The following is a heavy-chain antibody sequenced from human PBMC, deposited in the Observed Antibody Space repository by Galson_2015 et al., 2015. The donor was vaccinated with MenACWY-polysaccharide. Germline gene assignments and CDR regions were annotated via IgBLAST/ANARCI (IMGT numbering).Heavy chain of an antibody. CDR1: GYIFVTYP. J-gene: IGHJ4*02. D-gene: IGHD6-13*01. CDR3: ARGPMGVLDRSPGTYRDH. V-gene: IGHV1-3*01. Sequence: SVKVSCKASGYIFVTYPIHWVRQAPGQGLEFMAWINAENGITIASPKFQDRITITRDTSARTAYMELSSLTSGDTAVYYCARGPMGVLDRSPGTYRDHWGQGTLVSVAS. CDR2: INAENGIT.